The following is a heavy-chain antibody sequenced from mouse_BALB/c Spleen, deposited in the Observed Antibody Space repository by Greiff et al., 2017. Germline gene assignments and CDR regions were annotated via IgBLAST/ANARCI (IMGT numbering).Heavy chain of an antibody. CDR3: ASYYGSSYGFDY. CDR2: IDPANGNT. V-gene: IGHV14-3*02. Sequence: EVHLVESGAELVKPGASVKLSCTASGFNIKDTYMHWVKQRPEQGLEWIGRIDPANGNTKYDPKFQGKATITADTSSNTAYLQLSSLTSEDTAVYYCASYYGSSYGFDYWGQGTTLTVSS. D-gene: IGHD1-1*01. J-gene: IGHJ2*01. CDR1: GFNIKDTY.